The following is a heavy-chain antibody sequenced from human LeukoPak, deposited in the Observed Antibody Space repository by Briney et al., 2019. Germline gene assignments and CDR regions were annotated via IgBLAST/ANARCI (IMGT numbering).Heavy chain of an antibody. CDR2: ISSSSSVI. J-gene: IGHJ6*04. CDR3: AELGITMIGGV. Sequence: GGSLRLSCAASGFTFSSYWMHWVRQAPGKGLEWVSYISSSSSVIYYADSVEGRFTISRDNAKNSLYLQMNSLRAEDTAVYYCAELGITMIGGVWGKGTTVTISS. D-gene: IGHD3-10*02. CDR1: GFTFSSYW. V-gene: IGHV3-48*01.